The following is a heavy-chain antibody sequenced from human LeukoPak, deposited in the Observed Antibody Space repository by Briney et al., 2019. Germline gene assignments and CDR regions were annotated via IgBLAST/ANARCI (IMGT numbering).Heavy chain of an antibody. V-gene: IGHV3-7*01. CDR1: GFTFSSYS. D-gene: IGHD3-16*01. CDR2: IKQDGSER. Sequence: GGSLRLSCAASGFTFSSYSMNWVRQAPGKGLEWVANIKQDGSERYYVDSVKGRFTISRDNRKNSLYLQMNSLRAEDTAVYYCARGRGDYWGQGTLVTVSS. CDR3: ARGRGDY. J-gene: IGHJ4*02.